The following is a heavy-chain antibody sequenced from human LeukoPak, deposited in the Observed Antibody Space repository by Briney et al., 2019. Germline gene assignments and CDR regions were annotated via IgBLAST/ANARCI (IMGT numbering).Heavy chain of an antibody. CDR3: ARRGYCSSTSCYEYWFDP. CDR1: GGSISSSSYY. V-gene: IGHV4-39*01. Sequence: LETLSLTCTVSGGSISSSSYYWGWIRQPPGKGLEWIGIIYYSGSTYYNPSLKSRLTISVDTSKNQSSLKLSSVTATDTAVYHCARRGYCSSTSCYEYWFDPWGQGTLVTVSS. J-gene: IGHJ5*02. D-gene: IGHD2-2*01. CDR2: IYYSGST.